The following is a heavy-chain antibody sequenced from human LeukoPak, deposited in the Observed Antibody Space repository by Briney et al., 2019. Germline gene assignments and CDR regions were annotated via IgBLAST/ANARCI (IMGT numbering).Heavy chain of an antibody. CDR2: IRSKAYSGTT. Sequence: GGSLRLSCTASGFTFGDYAMSWVRQAPGKGLEWVGFIRSKAYSGTTEYAASVKGRFTISRDDSKSIAYLQMNSLKTEDTAVYYCTRGELEVDYWGQGTLVTVSS. CDR3: TRGELEVDY. CDR1: GFTFGDYA. V-gene: IGHV3-49*04. J-gene: IGHJ4*02. D-gene: IGHD1-1*01.